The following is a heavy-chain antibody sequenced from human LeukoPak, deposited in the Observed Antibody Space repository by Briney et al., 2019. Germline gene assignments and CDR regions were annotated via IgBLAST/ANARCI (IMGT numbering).Heavy chain of an antibody. CDR2: ISAYNGNT. D-gene: IGHD5-18*01. J-gene: IGHJ6*03. CDR3: ARVDVDTAAEYYMDV. Sequence: GASVKVSCKASGYTFTSYGISWVRQAPGQGLEWMGWISAYNGNTNYAQKLQGRVTMTTDTSTSTAYMKLRSLRSDDTAVYYCARVDVDTAAEYYMDVWGKGTTVTVSS. V-gene: IGHV1-18*01. CDR1: GYTFTSYG.